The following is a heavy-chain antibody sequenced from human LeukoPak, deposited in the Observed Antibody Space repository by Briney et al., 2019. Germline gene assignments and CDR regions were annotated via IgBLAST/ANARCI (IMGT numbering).Heavy chain of an antibody. V-gene: IGHV3-30*02. CDR1: GFTFSSYG. J-gene: IGHJ4*02. CDR2: IRHDGTNQ. CDR3: ARSRNVRTFDY. Sequence: PGGSLRLSCAASGFTFSSYGSHWVRQAPGKGLEWVTFIRHDGTNQHYRDSMKRRSTISNDNLKNTVFLQMNRVRGEDTAVYFGARSRNVRTFDYWGQGTLVAVSS.